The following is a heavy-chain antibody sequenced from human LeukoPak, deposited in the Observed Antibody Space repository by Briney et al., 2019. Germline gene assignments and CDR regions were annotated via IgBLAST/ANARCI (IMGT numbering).Heavy chain of an antibody. J-gene: IGHJ6*02. CDR1: GGTFSSYA. CDR2: IIPIFGTA. V-gene: IGHV1-69*13. Sequence: GASVKVSCKASGGTFSSYAISWVRQAPGQGLEWMGGIIPIFGTANYAQKFQGRVTITADESTSTAYMELSSLRSEDTAAYYCARVPPPYYYYGMDVWGQGTTVTVSS. CDR3: ARVPPPYYYYGMDV.